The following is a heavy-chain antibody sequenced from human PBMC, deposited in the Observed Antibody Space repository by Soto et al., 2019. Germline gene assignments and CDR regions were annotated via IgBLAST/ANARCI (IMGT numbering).Heavy chain of an antibody. V-gene: IGHV3-33*03. CDR3: AKDMAAAAHQGDAFDI. CDR2: IWNDGTNK. Sequence: QVQLVESGGGVVQPGRSLRLSCAASGFTFSNYGMHWVRQAPGKGVEWVAVIWNDGTNKYYVDSVRGRFTISRDDSKNTLYLVMNSLRAEDTGVYYCAKDMAAAAHQGDAFDIWGLGTMVSVSA. D-gene: IGHD6-13*01. J-gene: IGHJ3*02. CDR1: GFTFSNYG.